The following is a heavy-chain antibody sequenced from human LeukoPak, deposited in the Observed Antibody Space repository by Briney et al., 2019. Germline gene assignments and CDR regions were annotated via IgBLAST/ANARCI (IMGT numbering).Heavy chain of an antibody. CDR3: VKGSRSSRPYYFDY. J-gene: IGHJ4*02. D-gene: IGHD6-6*01. V-gene: IGHV3-33*03. CDR1: GFTFGSNG. CDR2: IYYDGSEQ. Sequence: GGSLRLSCVGSGFTFGSNGMHWVRQAPGKGLEWVAVIYYDGSEQYYADSVKGRFTISRDNSQNTLYLQMDSLRVEDTAIYYCVKGSRSSRPYYFDYWGQGTLVTVSS.